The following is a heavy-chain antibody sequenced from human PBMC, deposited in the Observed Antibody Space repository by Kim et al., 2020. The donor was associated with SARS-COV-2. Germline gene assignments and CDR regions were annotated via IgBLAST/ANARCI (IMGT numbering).Heavy chain of an antibody. CDR2: IYYSGST. J-gene: IGHJ5*02. V-gene: IGHV4-39*01. Sequence: SETLSLTCTVSGGSISSSSYYWGWIRQPPGKGLEWIGSIYYSGSTYYNPSLKSRVTISVDTSKNQFSLKLSSVTAADTAVYYCARHSSGWYHWGQGTLVTVSS. D-gene: IGHD6-19*01. CDR3: ARHSSGWYH. CDR1: GGSISSSSYY.